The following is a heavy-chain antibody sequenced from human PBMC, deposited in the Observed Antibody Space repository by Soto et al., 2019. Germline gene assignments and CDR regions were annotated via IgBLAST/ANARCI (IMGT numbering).Heavy chain of an antibody. CDR1: GGTFSSYA. CDR2: IIPIFGTA. CDR3: ARDVIAAAGTAG. D-gene: IGHD6-13*01. V-gene: IGHV1-69*13. Sequence: GPPVKVSCKASGGTFSSYAISWVRQAPGQGLEWMGGIIPIFGTANYAQKFQGRVTITADESTSTAYMELSSLRSEDTAVYYCARDVIAAAGTAGWGQGTLVTVSS. J-gene: IGHJ4*02.